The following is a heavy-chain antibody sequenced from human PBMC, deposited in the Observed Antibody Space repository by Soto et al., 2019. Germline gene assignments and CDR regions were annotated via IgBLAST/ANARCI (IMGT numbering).Heavy chain of an antibody. CDR3: ARTQLVRAFDI. V-gene: IGHV3-9*01. CDR2: ISWNSGSI. Sequence: GGSLRLSCAASGFTFDDYAMHWVRQAPGKGLEWVSGISWNSGSIGYADSVKGRFTISRDNAKNSLYLQMNSLRAEDTALYYCARTQLVRAFDIWGQGTMVTVSS. J-gene: IGHJ3*02. CDR1: GFTFDDYA. D-gene: IGHD6-13*01.